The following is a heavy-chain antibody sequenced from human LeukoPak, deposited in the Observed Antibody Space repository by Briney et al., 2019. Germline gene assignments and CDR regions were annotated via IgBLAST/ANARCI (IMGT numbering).Heavy chain of an antibody. CDR2: ISYDGSNK. CDR1: GFTFSSYA. Sequence: GGSLRLSCAASGFTFSSYAMHWVRQAPGKGLEWVAVISYDGSNKYYADSVKGRFTISRDNAKNSLYLQMNSLRAEDTAVYYCARMHLTAYYYDSSGYFFSPDFDYWGQGTLVTVSS. V-gene: IGHV3-30*04. CDR3: ARMHLTAYYYDSSGYFFSPDFDY. J-gene: IGHJ4*02. D-gene: IGHD3-22*01.